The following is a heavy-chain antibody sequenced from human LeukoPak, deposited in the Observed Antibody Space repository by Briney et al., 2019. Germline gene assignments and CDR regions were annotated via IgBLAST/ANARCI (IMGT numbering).Heavy chain of an antibody. D-gene: IGHD5-18*01. Sequence: GGSLRLSCAASGFTFSTYTMYWVRHPPGKRLEWVSIIGNNGGGIHYADSVKGRFTISRDNFKNALYLQMNSLRVEDTAVYYCAGLDTAMITSSDYWGQGTLVTVSS. V-gene: IGHV3-23*01. CDR2: IGNNGGGI. CDR3: AGLDTAMITSSDY. CDR1: GFTFSTYT. J-gene: IGHJ4*02.